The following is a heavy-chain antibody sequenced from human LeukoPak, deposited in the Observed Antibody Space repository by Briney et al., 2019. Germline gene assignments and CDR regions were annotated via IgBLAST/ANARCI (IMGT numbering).Heavy chain of an antibody. CDR2: ISYDGSNK. J-gene: IGHJ4*02. D-gene: IGHD5-24*01. Sequence: GRSLRLSCAASGFTFSSYAMHWVRQAPGKGLEWVAVISYDGSNKYYADSVEGRFTISRDNSKNTLYLQMNSLRAEDTAVYYCARDRAEYWGQGTLVTVSS. CDR1: GFTFSSYA. V-gene: IGHV3-30*01. CDR3: ARDRAEY.